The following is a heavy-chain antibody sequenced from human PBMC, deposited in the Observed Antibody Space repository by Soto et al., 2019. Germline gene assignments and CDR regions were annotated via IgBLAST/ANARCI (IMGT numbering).Heavy chain of an antibody. CDR2: IKSKTDGGTT. CDR3: TTDPSLLWFGEMGVNDAFDI. V-gene: IGHV3-15*07. J-gene: IGHJ3*02. CDR1: GFTFSNAW. D-gene: IGHD3-10*01. Sequence: GGSLRLSCAASGFTFSNAWMNWVRQAPGKGLEWVGRIKSKTDGGTTDYAAPVKGRFTISRDDSKNTLYLQMNSLKTEDTAVYYCTTDPSLLWFGEMGVNDAFDIWGQGTMVTVSS.